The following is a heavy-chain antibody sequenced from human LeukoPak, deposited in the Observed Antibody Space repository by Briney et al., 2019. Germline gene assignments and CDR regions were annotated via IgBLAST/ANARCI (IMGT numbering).Heavy chain of an antibody. D-gene: IGHD5-18*01. V-gene: IGHV4-59*08. CDR2: VRDNGEN. J-gene: IGHJ3*01. Sequence: TPSETLSLTCSVSGGSINAFYWSWLRQPPGKGLEWIAYVRDNGENNYNPSLKSRVAISLDTANNQISLRLNFVTAADTAIYYCARQPANTAAFDVWGQGTMVTASS. CDR3: ARQPANTAAFDV. CDR1: GGSINAFY.